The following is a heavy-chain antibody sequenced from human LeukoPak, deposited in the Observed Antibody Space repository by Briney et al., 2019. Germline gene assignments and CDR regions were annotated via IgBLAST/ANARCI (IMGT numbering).Heavy chain of an antibody. D-gene: IGHD2-2*01. CDR1: GFTFSSYA. CDR2: ISYDGSNK. V-gene: IGHV3-30*01. Sequence: GGSLRLSCAASGFTFSSYAMHWVRQAPGKGLEWVAVISYDGSNKYYADSVKGRFTISRDNSKNTLYLQMNSLRAEDTAVYYCASDAIGYCSSTSCYSLDYWGQGTLVTVSS. CDR3: ASDAIGYCSSTSCYSLDY. J-gene: IGHJ4*02.